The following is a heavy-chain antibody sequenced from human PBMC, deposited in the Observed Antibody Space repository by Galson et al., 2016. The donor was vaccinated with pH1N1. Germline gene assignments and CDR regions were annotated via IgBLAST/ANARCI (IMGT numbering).Heavy chain of an antibody. J-gene: IGHJ4*02. D-gene: IGHD6-19*01. V-gene: IGHV3-23*01. CDR1: GFKFDNYA. CDR3: AKDRYSSGQFFYS. CDR2: ISGSGGRT. Sequence: SLRLSCAASGFKFDNYAMTWVRRAPGKGLQWVSAISGSGGRTYYADSVKDRFTISRDNSKKTLFLQMTSLRVEDTAVYYCAKDRYSSGQFFYSWGRGILVSVSS.